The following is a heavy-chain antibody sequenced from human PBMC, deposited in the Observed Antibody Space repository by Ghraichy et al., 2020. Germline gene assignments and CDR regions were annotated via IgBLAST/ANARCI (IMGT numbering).Heavy chain of an antibody. D-gene: IGHD6-13*01. CDR3: ARVLSQQLYYYYYGVDV. CDR2: ISSSSSYI. CDR1: GFTFSTYS. J-gene: IGHJ6*02. V-gene: IGHV3-21*01. Sequence: LSLTCAASGFTFSTYSMTWVRQAPGKGLEWVSSISSSSSYIDYADSVKGRFTISRDNAENSLYLQMNSLRAEDTAMYYCARVLSQQLYYYYYGVDVWGQGTTVTVSS.